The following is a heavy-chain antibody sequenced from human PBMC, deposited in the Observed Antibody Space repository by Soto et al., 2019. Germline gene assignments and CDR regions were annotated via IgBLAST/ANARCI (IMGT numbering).Heavy chain of an antibody. J-gene: IGHJ3*01. Sequence: QVHLVESGGGVVQPGRSLRLSCEGSGFSFSNYGIHWVRQAPGKVLEWVAVISHYGNSHHLADSVRGRFTISRDNSKNTVFLHMTSLRREDSAVYHCVKAQERSAQYFAVVITAFDFWGQGTMVTVSS. V-gene: IGHV3-30*18. CDR3: VKAQERSAQYFAVVITAFDF. CDR1: GFSFSNYG. CDR2: ISHYGNSH. D-gene: IGHD3-22*01.